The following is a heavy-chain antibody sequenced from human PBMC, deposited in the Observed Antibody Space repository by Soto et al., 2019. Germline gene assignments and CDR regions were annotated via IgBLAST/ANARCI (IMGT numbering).Heavy chain of an antibody. CDR3: ANRDLYY. CDR2: ISGSGSTT. V-gene: IGHV3-23*01. Sequence: EVQLLESGGGLVQPGGSLRLSCAASGFTFSTSAMSWVRQAPGQGLEWVSGISGSGSTTYYADSVKGRFTISRDNSKNTVYLLRDRLGAEDAGGYYCANRDLYYWGQGTLATVSS. CDR1: GFTFSTSA. J-gene: IGHJ4*02.